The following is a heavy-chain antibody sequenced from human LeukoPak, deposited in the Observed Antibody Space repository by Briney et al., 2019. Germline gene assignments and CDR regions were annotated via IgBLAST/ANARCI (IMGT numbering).Heavy chain of an antibody. Sequence: GGSLRLSCEASGFTFDSYAMNWVRQAPGKGLEWASSISGFGGSTYYADSVKVRFTISRDNSKNTLYLQMNSLRAEDTAVYYCARAPNYDSSGYFIGWGQGTLVTVSS. CDR1: GFTFDSYA. CDR2: ISGFGGST. J-gene: IGHJ4*02. V-gene: IGHV3-23*01. D-gene: IGHD3-22*01. CDR3: ARAPNYDSSGYFIG.